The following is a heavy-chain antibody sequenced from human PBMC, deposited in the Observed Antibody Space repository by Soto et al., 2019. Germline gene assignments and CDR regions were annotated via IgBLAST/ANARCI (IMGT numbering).Heavy chain of an antibody. CDR2: INPNSGGT. V-gene: IGHV1-2*02. CDR3: ARGDFDRSGNYNAGWFAP. D-gene: IGHD3-22*01. CDR1: GYTFTAYY. J-gene: IGHJ5*02. Sequence: QVQLVQSGAEVKKPGASVKVSCKASGYTFTAYYMHWLRQAPGQGLEWTGWINPNSGGTNYAQRFQGRVTVTNDTSISTIYMELSSLGSDDTAVYYCARGDFDRSGNYNAGWFAPWGQGTLVTVSS.